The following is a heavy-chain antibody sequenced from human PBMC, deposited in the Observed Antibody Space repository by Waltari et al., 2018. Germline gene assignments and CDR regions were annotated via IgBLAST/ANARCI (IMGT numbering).Heavy chain of an antibody. J-gene: IGHJ3*02. D-gene: IGHD6-19*01. CDR2: IYPSCGT. CDR3: ARENTAYSSGWYISAFDI. Sequence: QVQLQESGPGLVKPPETLSLTCTVSGYSISSGHYWGWTRQPPGKGLEWIGGIYPSCGTDNYPPLKRRVTITVDTSKNQFSLKLSSRTAADTAVEYYARENTAYSSGWYISAFDIWGQGTMVTVSS. V-gene: IGHV4-38-2*02. CDR1: GYSISSGHY.